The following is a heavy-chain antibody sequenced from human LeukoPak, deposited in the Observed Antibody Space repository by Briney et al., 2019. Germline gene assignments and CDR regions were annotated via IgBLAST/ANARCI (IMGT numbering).Heavy chain of an antibody. D-gene: IGHD4-17*01. Sequence: PSETLSLTCTVSGGSISNNYWTWIRQPAGKGLEWIGRIYASGSTDYNPSLKSRVTMSVDTSKNQFSLNLGSLTAAGTAVYYCARFDGDYTDYWGQGTLVTVSS. CDR2: IYASGST. CDR3: ARFDGDYTDY. J-gene: IGHJ4*02. CDR1: GGSISNNY. V-gene: IGHV4-4*07.